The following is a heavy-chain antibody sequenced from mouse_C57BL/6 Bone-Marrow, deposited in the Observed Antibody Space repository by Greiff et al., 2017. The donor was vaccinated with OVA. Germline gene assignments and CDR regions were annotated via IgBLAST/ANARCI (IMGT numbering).Heavy chain of an antibody. CDR3: AREGILLTWFAY. CDR2: IAPSDSYT. V-gene: IGHV1-50*01. Sequence: QVHVKQSGAELVKPGASVKLSCKASGYTFTSYWMQWVKQRPGQGLEWIGEIAPSDSYTNYNQKFKGKATLTVDTSSSTAYMQLSSLTSEDAAVYYCAREGILLTWFAYWGQGTLVTVSA. J-gene: IGHJ3*01. CDR1: GYTFTSYW. D-gene: IGHD1-1*01.